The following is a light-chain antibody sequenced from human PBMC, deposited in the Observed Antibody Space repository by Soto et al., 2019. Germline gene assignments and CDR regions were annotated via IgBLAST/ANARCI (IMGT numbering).Light chain of an antibody. CDR1: RSLPRW. Sequence: EIQMSQSPSTLSASVGDRATITCRASRSLPRWLAWYPQXPGKAPKFLIYETSILQSGVPSRFGGSGSGTDFTLTISSLPPDHIATYYCQQYSTFWTFGQGTKVDI. J-gene: IGKJ1*01. CDR2: ETS. V-gene: IGKV1-5*03. CDR3: QQYSTFWT.